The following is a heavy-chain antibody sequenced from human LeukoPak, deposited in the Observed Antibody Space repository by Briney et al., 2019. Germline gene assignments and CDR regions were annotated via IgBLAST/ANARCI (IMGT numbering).Heavy chain of an antibody. CDR1: GFTFSSYA. Sequence: GGSLRLSCAASGFTFSSYAMHWVRQAPGKGLEWVAVISYDGSNKYYADSVKGRFTISRDNSKNTLYLQMNSLRAEDTAVYYCASLWESYAFDIWGQGTTVTVSS. CDR2: ISYDGSNK. J-gene: IGHJ3*02. D-gene: IGHD1-26*01. V-gene: IGHV3-30-3*01. CDR3: ASLWESYAFDI.